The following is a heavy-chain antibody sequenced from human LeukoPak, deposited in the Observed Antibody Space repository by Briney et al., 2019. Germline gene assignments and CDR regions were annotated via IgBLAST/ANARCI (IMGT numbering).Heavy chain of an antibody. J-gene: IGHJ4*02. CDR1: GYTFTTYY. D-gene: IGHD4-17*01. Sequence: GASVKVSCKASGYTFTTYYMHWVRQAPGQGPEWMGIINPRGGSTDYAQKFQGRVTMTRDMSTSTVYMELSSLRSEDTAVYYCARDLPTVTTSFGYDYWGQGTLVTVSS. V-gene: IGHV1-46*01. CDR3: ARDLPTVTTSFGYDY. CDR2: INPRGGST.